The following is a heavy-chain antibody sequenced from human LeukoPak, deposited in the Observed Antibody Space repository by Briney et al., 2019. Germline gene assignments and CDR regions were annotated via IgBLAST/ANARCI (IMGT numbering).Heavy chain of an antibody. D-gene: IGHD3-9*01. CDR2: IYSGGST. J-gene: IGHJ6*02. V-gene: IGHV3-53*04. CDR1: GFTVSSNY. Sequence: GGSLRLSCAASGFTVSSNYISWVRQAPGKRLEWASVIYSGGSTYYADSVKGRFTISRHNSKNTLYLQMNSLRAEDTAVYYCARENYDILTGPRHYYYGMDVWGQGTTVTVSS. CDR3: ARENYDILTGPRHYYYGMDV.